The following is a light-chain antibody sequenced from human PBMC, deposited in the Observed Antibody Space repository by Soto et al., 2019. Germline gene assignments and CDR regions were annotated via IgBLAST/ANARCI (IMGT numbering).Light chain of an antibody. V-gene: IGKV3-20*01. CDR2: GAS. J-gene: IGKJ1*01. CDR3: QQYGSSLWT. Sequence: EIVLTQSPGTLSLSPGERAPLSCRASQIVSISYLAWYQQKPGQAPRLLINGASSRATGIPDRFSGSGSGTDFTLTISRLEPEDFAVYYCQQYGSSLWTFGQGTKVDIK. CDR1: QIVSISY.